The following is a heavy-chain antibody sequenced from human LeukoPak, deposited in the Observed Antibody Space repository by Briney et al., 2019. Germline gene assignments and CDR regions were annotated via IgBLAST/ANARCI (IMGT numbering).Heavy chain of an antibody. CDR2: IIPILGVP. CDR1: RGTFNNYA. D-gene: IGHD3-10*01. CDR3: ARGRYYGSGTYYLDAAY. J-gene: IGHJ4*02. Sequence: SVKVSCKASRGTFNNYAINWVRQAPGQGLEWMGRIIPILGVPDYAQRFQGRVTITADIYTTTAYMELSSLRSEDTAVYYCARGRYYGSGTYYLDAAYWGQGTLVTVSS. V-gene: IGHV1-69*04.